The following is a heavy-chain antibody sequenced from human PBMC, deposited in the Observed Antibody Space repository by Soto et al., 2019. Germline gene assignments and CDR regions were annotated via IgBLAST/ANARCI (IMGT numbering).Heavy chain of an antibody. CDR2: IYYKGNT. Sequence: QLQLQESGPGLVKPSEILSLTCTVSGDSISSGGYYWGWIRQPPGKGLEWIGSIYYKGNTYYNPALKSRVTISRDTSRNQFSLRLSSVTAADTAVYYCVSRLGYGYAMDVWGQGTTVTVSS. CDR1: GDSISSGGYY. D-gene: IGHD5-12*01. J-gene: IGHJ6*02. CDR3: VSRLGYGYAMDV. V-gene: IGHV4-39*01.